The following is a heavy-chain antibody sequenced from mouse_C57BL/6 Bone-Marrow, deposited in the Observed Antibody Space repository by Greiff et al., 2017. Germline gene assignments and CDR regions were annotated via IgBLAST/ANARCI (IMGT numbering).Heavy chain of an antibody. CDR2: IYPRSGNT. Sequence: VQLQQSGAELARPGASVKLSCKASGYTFTSYGISWVKQRTGQGLEWIGEIYPRSGNTYYNEKFKGQATLTADKTSSTAYMELRSQTSADSAVYFCARSGAPWEDWGQGTTLTVSS. CDR3: ARSGAPWED. J-gene: IGHJ2*01. CDR1: GYTFTSYG. V-gene: IGHV1-81*01. D-gene: IGHD4-1*01.